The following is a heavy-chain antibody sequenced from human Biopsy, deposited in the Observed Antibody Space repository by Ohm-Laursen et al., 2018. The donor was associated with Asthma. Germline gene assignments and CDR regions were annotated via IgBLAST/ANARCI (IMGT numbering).Heavy chain of an antibody. V-gene: IGHV4-39*07. D-gene: IGHD2-2*01. J-gene: IGHJ6*02. CDR2: IYYSGST. CDR1: GGSISSSSYY. Sequence: SDTLSLTCTVSGGSISSSSYYWGWIRQPPGKGLEWIGSIYYSGSTYYNPSLKSRVTISVDTSKNQFSLKLSSVTAADTAVYYCARVVGGYCSSTSCYGGYYYGMDVWGQGTTVTVSS. CDR3: ARVVGGYCSSTSCYGGYYYGMDV.